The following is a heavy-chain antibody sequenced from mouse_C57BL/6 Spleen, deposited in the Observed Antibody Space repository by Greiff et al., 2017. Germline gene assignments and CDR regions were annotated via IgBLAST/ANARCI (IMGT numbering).Heavy chain of an antibody. D-gene: IGHD1-1*01. Sequence: EVMLVEPGGGLVQPGGSLKLSCAASGFTFSDYGMAWVRQAPRQGPEWVAFISNLAYSIYYADTVTGRFTISRENAKNTLYLEMSLLRSEDTAMYYCARQSNYYGSSYDAMNYWGQGTSVTVSS. CDR2: ISNLAYSI. CDR3: ARQSNYYGSSYDAMNY. V-gene: IGHV5-15*04. J-gene: IGHJ4*01. CDR1: GFTFSDYG.